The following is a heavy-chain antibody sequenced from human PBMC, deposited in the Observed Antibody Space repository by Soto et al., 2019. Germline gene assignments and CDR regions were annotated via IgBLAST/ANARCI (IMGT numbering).Heavy chain of an antibody. D-gene: IGHD3-9*01. CDR1: GYSFTSYW. CDR3: ARRARDYDILTGYYNGLYFNY. V-gene: IGHV5-51*01. CDR2: IYPGDSDT. Sequence: PGESLKISCKGSGYSFTSYWIGWVRQMPGKGLEWMGIIYPGDSDTRYSPSFQGQVTISADKSISTAYLQWSSLKASDTAMYYCARRARDYDILTGYYNGLYFNYWGQGTLVTVSS. J-gene: IGHJ4*02.